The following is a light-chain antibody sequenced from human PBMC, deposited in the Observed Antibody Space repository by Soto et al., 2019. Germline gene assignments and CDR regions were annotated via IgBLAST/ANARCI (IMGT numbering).Light chain of an antibody. CDR3: QQYGSSPGT. V-gene: IGKV3-20*01. CDR2: GAS. J-gene: IGKJ1*01. CDR1: QSVSSSY. Sequence: EIVLTQSPGTLSLSPGERATLSCRASQSVSSSYFAWYQQKHGQAPRLLIYGASSRATGIPDRFRGSGSGTDFTLTISRLEPEDFAVYYCQQYGSSPGTFGQGTKVEIK.